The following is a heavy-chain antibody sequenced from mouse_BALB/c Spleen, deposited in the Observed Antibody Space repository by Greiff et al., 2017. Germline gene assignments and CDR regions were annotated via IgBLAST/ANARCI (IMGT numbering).Heavy chain of an antibody. V-gene: IGHV5-2*03. J-gene: IGHJ1*01. CDR1: EYEFPSHD. CDR2: INSDGGST. CDR3: ARQNGYYRYFDV. Sequence: EVKVEESGGGLVQPGESLKLSCESNEYEFPSHDMSWVRKTPEKRLELVAAINSDGGSTYYPDTMERRFIISRDNTKKTLYLQMSSLRSEDTALYYCARQNGYYRYFDVWGAGTTVTVSS. D-gene: IGHD2-2*01.